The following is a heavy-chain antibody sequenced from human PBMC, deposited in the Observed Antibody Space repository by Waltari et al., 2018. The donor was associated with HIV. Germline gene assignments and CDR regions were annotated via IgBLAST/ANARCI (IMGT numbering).Heavy chain of an antibody. CDR3: ARKRKVVGGRPCFGLDI. J-gene: IGHJ6*02. Sequence: QVQLVQSGPAVKKPGASVKLSCKASGYIFTTCAIHWGRQAPGHPLEWMVWINGVKGNTKYSQKFQDRVTITSDTSAGTVYMEMSSLTSEDTAVYDCARKRKVVGGRPCFGLDIWGPGTTVTVSS. CDR2: INGVKGNT. CDR1: GYIFTTCA. D-gene: IGHD2-15*01. V-gene: IGHV1-3*01.